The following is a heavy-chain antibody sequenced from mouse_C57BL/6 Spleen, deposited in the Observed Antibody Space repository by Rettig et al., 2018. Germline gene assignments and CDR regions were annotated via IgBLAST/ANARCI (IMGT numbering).Heavy chain of an antibody. J-gene: IGHJ4*01. V-gene: IGHV9-3*01. D-gene: IGHD1-1*01. CDR1: GYTFTTYG. Sequence: QIQLVQSGPELKKPGETVKISCKASGYTFTTYGMSWVKQAPGKGLKWMGWINTYSGVPTYADDFKGRFAFSLETSATTDYLQINNLKNEDTATYFCARVTTRAMDYWSQGTSVTVSS. CDR3: ARVTTRAMDY. CDR2: INTYSGVP.